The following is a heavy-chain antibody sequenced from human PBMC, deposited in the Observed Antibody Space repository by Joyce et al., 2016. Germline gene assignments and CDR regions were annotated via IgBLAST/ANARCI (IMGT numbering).Heavy chain of an antibody. D-gene: IGHD4-17*01. CDR3: AREGYGDYPVPHWYFDL. J-gene: IGHJ2*01. CDR1: GFTFSSYW. Sequence: EMQLVESGGGLVQPGGSLRLSCAASGFTFSSYWMHGVRHAPGKGLELVSRVSRINTDESSTEYADSVKGRFIISRDNAKNTLYLQMNSLRAEDTTVYYCAREGYGDYPVPHWYFDLWGRGTLVTVSS. V-gene: IGHV3-74*01. CDR2: INTDESST.